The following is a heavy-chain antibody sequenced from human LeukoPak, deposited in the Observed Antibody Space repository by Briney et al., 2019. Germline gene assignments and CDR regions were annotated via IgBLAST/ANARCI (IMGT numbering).Heavy chain of an antibody. D-gene: IGHD3-3*01. Sequence: GGSLRLSCAASGFPFSDHEMNWVRQAPGKGLEWVSYISSSGSDKYYPDSVKGRFTISRDNAKNSLYLQMNSLRAEDTAVYYCARGLRFLEWLFPFDYWGQGTLVTVSS. V-gene: IGHV3-48*03. J-gene: IGHJ4*02. CDR2: ISSSGSDK. CDR1: GFPFSDHE. CDR3: ARGLRFLEWLFPFDY.